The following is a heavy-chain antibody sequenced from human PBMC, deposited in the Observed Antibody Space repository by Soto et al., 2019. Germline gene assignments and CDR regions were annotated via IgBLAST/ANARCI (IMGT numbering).Heavy chain of an antibody. CDR3: ARVGYYGSGSNWFDP. V-gene: IGHV4-34*01. D-gene: IGHD3-10*01. Sequence: SWVRQMPGKGLEWIGEINHSGSTNYNPSLKSRVTISVDTSKNQFSLKLSSVTAADTAVYYCARVGYYGSGSNWFDPWGQGTLVTVSS. J-gene: IGHJ5*02. CDR2: INHSGST.